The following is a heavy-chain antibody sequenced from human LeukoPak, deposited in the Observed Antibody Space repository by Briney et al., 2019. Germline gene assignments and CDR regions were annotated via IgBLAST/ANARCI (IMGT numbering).Heavy chain of an antibody. CDR2: IKKTTDGGTT. V-gene: IGHV3-15*01. D-gene: IGHD3-10*01. J-gene: IGHJ4*01. Sequence: GGSLRLSCAASGFTFSNAWMNWVRQAPGKGLEWVGRIKKTTDGGTTDYAAPVKGRLTISRDDSKNSLYLQMNSLKIEDTAVYYCTKLARAPRDFDYWGQGTLVTVSS. CDR3: TKLARAPRDFDY. CDR1: GFTFSNAW.